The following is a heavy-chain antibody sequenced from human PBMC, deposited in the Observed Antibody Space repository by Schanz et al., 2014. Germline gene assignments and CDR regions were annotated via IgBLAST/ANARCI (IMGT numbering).Heavy chain of an antibody. D-gene: IGHD2-21*01. V-gene: IGHV1-18*04. J-gene: IGHJ4*02. Sequence: QVQLVQSGAEMKKPGASVKVSCKASGYTFTGYYMHWVRQAPGQGLEWMGWISPYNGNTNYAQKLQGRVTMTADTSTSTAYMDLRSLRSDDTAVYYCARDRLECGAECYSVEVFEIWGQGTLVIVSS. CDR3: ARDRLECGAECYSVEVFEI. CDR1: GYTFTGYY. CDR2: ISPYNGNT.